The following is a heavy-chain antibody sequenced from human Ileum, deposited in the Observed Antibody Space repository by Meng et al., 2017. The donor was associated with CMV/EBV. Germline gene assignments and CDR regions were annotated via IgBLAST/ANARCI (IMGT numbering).Heavy chain of an antibody. CDR3: VGPLANVPLGY. Sequence: EVRIVGSGGGFVQPGESLRLSCAASEFIFSDNYMDWVRQAPGKGLEWVGRIRSKLRSYTTEYAASEIGRFTISVDDSTNSLSLQMNSLKTEDTAVYYCVGPLANVPLGYWGLGTLVTVSS. CDR1: EFIFSDNY. CDR2: IRSKLRSYTT. D-gene: IGHD3-16*01. V-gene: IGHV3-72*01. J-gene: IGHJ4*02.